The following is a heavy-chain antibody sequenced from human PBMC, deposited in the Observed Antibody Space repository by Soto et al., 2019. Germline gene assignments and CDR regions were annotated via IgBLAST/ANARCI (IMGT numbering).Heavy chain of an antibody. CDR3: GRLGGWTTGVDGFEI. Sequence: GGSLRLSCTASGFSISDKYMDWVRQAPGKGLEWVGRMRPKSNSYTTEYAASVKGRFSISRDDSNNSLYLQMSSLKTEDTAVYYCGRLGGWTTGVDGFEIWGQGTMVTVSS. V-gene: IGHV3-72*01. D-gene: IGHD4-17*01. CDR1: GFSISDKY. CDR2: MRPKSNSYTT. J-gene: IGHJ3*02.